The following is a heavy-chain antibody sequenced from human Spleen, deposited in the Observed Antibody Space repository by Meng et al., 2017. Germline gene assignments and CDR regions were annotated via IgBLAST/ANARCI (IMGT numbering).Heavy chain of an antibody. Sequence: ASVKVSCKASGYTFTSYGISWVRQAPGQGLEWMGWISAYNGNTNYAQKLQGRVTMTTDTSTSTAYMELRSLRAEDTAVYYCARRSLSGWWQQLVLSIPDYYYGMDVWGQGTTVTVSS. D-gene: IGHD6-13*01. CDR3: ARRSLSGWWQQLVLSIPDYYYGMDV. J-gene: IGHJ6*02. CDR1: GYTFTSYG. V-gene: IGHV1-18*01. CDR2: ISAYNGNT.